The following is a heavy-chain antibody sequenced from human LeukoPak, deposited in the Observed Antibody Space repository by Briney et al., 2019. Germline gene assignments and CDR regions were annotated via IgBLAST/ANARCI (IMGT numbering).Heavy chain of an antibody. CDR3: ARLVLDRTGFYYFDY. Sequence: ASVKVCCKASGYTFSAYAVIWVRQAPGQGLQWMGWISGDKTNTIYARNFQGRVTMTTDTSVNSAYMELRSLRSDDSAVYYCARLVLDRTGFYYFDYWGQGTPVTVSA. CDR2: ISGDKTNT. V-gene: IGHV1-18*01. D-gene: IGHD3-22*01. CDR1: GYTFSAYA. J-gene: IGHJ4*02.